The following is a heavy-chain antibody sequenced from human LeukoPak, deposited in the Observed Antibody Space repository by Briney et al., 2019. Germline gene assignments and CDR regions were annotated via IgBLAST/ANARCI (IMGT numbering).Heavy chain of an antibody. J-gene: IGHJ4*02. Sequence: PGGSLRLSCAASGFTFSSYAMHWVRQAPGKGLEWVSSISSSSSYIYYADSVKGRFTISRDNAKNSLYLQMNSLRAEDTAVYYCATQGSIAVAGVLGDYWGQGTLVTVSS. D-gene: IGHD6-19*01. V-gene: IGHV3-21*01. CDR2: ISSSSSYI. CDR3: ATQGSIAVAGVLGDY. CDR1: GFTFSSYA.